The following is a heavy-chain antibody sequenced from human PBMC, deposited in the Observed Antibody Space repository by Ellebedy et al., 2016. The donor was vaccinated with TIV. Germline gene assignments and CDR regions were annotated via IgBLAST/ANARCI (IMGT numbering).Heavy chain of an antibody. CDR3: ARDAADSSSWYSNWFDP. CDR2: ISAYNGNT. V-gene: IGHV1-18*01. Sequence: AASVKVSCKASGYTFTSYGISWLRQAPGQGLEWMGWISAYNGNTNYAQKLQGRVTMTTDTSTSTAYMELRSLRSDDTAVYYCARDAADSSSWYSNWFDPWGQGTLVTVSS. D-gene: IGHD6-13*01. J-gene: IGHJ5*02. CDR1: GYTFTSYG.